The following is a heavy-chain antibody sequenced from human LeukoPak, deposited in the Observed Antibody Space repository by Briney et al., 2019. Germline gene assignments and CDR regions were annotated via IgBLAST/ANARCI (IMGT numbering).Heavy chain of an antibody. V-gene: IGHV3-7*03. CDR1: GFTFNRAW. D-gene: IGHD2-21*01. Sequence: GGSLRLSCEASGFTFNRAWMSWVRQAPGKGLEWVANIYQDGSQKNYVGSVKGRFSISRDNARNSLHLQMNSLRAEDTAVYYCARDCGILRIDCSDALDIWGQGTMVTVSS. CDR2: IYQDGSQK. J-gene: IGHJ3*02. CDR3: ARDCGILRIDCSDALDI.